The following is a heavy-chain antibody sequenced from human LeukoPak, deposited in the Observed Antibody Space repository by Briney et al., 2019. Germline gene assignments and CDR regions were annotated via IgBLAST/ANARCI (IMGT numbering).Heavy chain of an antibody. V-gene: IGHV4-39*07. CDR2: IYYSGST. J-gene: IGHJ4*02. Sequence: PSETLSLTCTVSGGSISSSSYYWGWIRQPPGKGLEWIGSIYYSGSTYYNPSLKSRVTISVDTSKNQFSLKLSSVTAADTAVYYCARVRGGGDLFHFWGQGTLVTVSS. D-gene: IGHD2-21*01. CDR1: GGSISSSSYY. CDR3: ARVRGGGDLFHF.